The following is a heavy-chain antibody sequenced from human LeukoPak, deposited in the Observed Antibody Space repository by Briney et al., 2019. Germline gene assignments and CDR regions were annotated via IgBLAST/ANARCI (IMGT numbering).Heavy chain of an antibody. CDR2: INHSGST. V-gene: IGHV4-34*01. J-gene: IGHJ4*02. D-gene: IGHD2-15*01. Sequence: SETLSLTCAVYGGSFSDYFWSWIRQLPGKGLEWIGEINHSGSTNYDPSLKSRVTISVDTSKNQFSLNLRSVTAADTDVYYCARGPVYCSGGNCYAYFFDSWGQGTLVTVSS. CDR3: ARGPVYCSGGNCYAYFFDS. CDR1: GGSFSDYF.